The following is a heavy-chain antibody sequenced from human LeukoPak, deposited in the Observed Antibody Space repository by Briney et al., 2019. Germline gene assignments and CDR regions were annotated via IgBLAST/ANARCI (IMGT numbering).Heavy chain of an antibody. CDR1: GVTFSSYG. D-gene: IGHD6-19*01. J-gene: IGHJ4*02. V-gene: IGHV3-33*01. CDR2: IWYDGSNK. CDR3: ARDFSSGWYVFDY. Sequence: GGSLRLSCAASGVTFSSYGMHWVRQAPGKGLEWVAVIWYDGSNKYYADSVKGRFTISRDNSKNTLYLQMNSLRAEDTAVYYCARDFSSGWYVFDYWGQGTLVTVSS.